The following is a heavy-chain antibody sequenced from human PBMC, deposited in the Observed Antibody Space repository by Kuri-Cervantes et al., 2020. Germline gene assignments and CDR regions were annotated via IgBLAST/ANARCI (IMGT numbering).Heavy chain of an antibody. Sequence: GESLKISCAASGFTFSSYDMHWVRQAPGKGLGWVSSISSSSSYIYYADSVKGRFTISRDNAKNSLYLQMNSLRAEDTAVYYCATHLGGYYFDYWGQGTLVTVSS. CDR3: ATHLGGYYFDY. CDR1: GFTFSSYD. D-gene: IGHD3-16*01. CDR2: ISSSSSYI. V-gene: IGHV3-21*01. J-gene: IGHJ4*02.